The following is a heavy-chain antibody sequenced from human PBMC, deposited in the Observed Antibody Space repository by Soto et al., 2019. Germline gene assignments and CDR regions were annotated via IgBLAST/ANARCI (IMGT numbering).Heavy chain of an antibody. Sequence: EVQLVESGGGLVQPGGSLRLSCAASGFTFSTYWMHWVRKAPGKGLVWVSRITSDGSYTSYADSVKGRFTISRDNAKNTLYLQMNSLRADDTAVYYCARAGYNYGMDVWGQGTTVTVSS. CDR1: GFTFSTYW. V-gene: IGHV3-74*01. D-gene: IGHD6-13*01. CDR2: ITSDGSYT. J-gene: IGHJ6*02. CDR3: ARAGYNYGMDV.